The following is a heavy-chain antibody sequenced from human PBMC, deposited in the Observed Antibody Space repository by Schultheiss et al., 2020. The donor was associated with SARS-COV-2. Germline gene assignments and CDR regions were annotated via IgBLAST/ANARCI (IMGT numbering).Heavy chain of an antibody. CDR1: GFTFSSYW. V-gene: IGHV3-74*01. CDR2: INSDGSST. J-gene: IGHJ4*02. Sequence: GESLKISCAASGFTFSSYWMHWVRQAPGKGLVWVSRINSDGSSTSYADSVKGRFTISRDNAKNTLYLQMNSLRAEDTAVYYCARDPGYCSSTSCYGLDYWGQGTLVTVSS. D-gene: IGHD2-2*01. CDR3: ARDPGYCSSTSCYGLDY.